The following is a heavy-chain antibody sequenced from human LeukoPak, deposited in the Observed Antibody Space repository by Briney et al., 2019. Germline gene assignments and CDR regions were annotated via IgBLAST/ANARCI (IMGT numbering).Heavy chain of an antibody. V-gene: IGHV3-48*04. D-gene: IGHD5-12*01. J-gene: IGHJ4*02. Sequence: GGSVRLLCGPCGFTFRSYSMNGVRQARGEGVEGVSYISSSSSNIYYADSVKGRFTISRDNAKNSLYLQMNSLSAEDTAVYYCARAGAGYSGYDYRGGLDYWGQGTLVTVSS. CDR1: GFTFRSYS. CDR2: ISSSSSNI. CDR3: ARAGAGYSGYDYRGGLDY.